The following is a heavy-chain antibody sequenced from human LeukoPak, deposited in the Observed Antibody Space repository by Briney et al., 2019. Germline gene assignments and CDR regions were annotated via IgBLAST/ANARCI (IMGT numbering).Heavy chain of an antibody. Sequence: GGSLRLSCAASGFTFSNYAMSWVRQAPGKGLEWVSTISGGSGGSTYYADSVQGRFTISRDNSKNTLFLLMNSLRAEDTAVYYCARKLTSGYHYYYGMDVWGQGTTVTVSS. CDR1: GFTFSNYA. D-gene: IGHD6-19*01. CDR3: ARKLTSGYHYYYGMDV. J-gene: IGHJ6*02. V-gene: IGHV3-23*01. CDR2: ISGGSGGST.